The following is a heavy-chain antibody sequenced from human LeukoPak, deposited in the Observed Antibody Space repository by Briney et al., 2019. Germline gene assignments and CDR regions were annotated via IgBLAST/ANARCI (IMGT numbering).Heavy chain of an antibody. V-gene: IGHV1-46*01. Sequence: ASVKVSCKASAYIFSTYLLHWVRQAPGQGLEWMGMTDPSGGSTVYAQKFQGRVTMTRDTSTSTVYMELSSLRSEDTAVYYCARDLGLRGVTNWFDPWGQGTLVTVSS. D-gene: IGHD3-10*01. CDR3: ARDLGLRGVTNWFDP. J-gene: IGHJ5*02. CDR1: AYIFSTYL. CDR2: TDPSGGST.